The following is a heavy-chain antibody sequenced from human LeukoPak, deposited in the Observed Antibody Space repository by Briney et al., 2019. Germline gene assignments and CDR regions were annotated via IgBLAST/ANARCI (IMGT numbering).Heavy chain of an antibody. V-gene: IGHV4-59*08. CDR2: IYYSGST. CDR3: AGLIAAAGTAYYFDY. CDR1: GGSISSYY. D-gene: IGHD6-13*01. Sequence: SETLSLTCTVSGGSISSYYWSWIRQPPGKGLEGIGYIYYSGSTNYNPSLKSRVTISVDTSKNQFSLKLSSVTAADTAVYYCAGLIAAAGTAYYFDYWGQGTLVTVSS. J-gene: IGHJ4*02.